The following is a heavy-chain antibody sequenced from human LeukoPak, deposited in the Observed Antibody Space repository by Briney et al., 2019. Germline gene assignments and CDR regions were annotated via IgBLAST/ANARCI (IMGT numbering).Heavy chain of an antibody. CDR1: DEVITSNNW. CDR2: IFHSGTT. J-gene: IGHJ5*02. D-gene: IGHD1-26*01. CDR3: ARLRLSGGSFSVGWFDP. V-gene: IGHV4-4*02. Sequence: SETXSLTCTVSDEVITSNNWWSWVRQSPGKGLEWIGEIFHSGTTIYKASLESRVTMLLDKSKNQFSLRLNSVTAADTAVYFCARLRLSGGSFSVGWFDPWGQGIQVTVSS.